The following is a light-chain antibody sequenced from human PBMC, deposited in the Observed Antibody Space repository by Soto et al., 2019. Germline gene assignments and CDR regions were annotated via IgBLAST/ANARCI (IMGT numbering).Light chain of an antibody. Sequence: DIQMTQSPSTLSASVGDTVTVTCRASQSVSSWLAWYQQKPGKAPKLLIHKASSLQSGVPSRFRGSGSGTDFTLPISSLQPDDFETYYCQHCYSYSEAFGQGTKVDIK. CDR2: KAS. CDR1: QSVSSW. V-gene: IGKV1-5*03. J-gene: IGKJ1*01. CDR3: QHCYSYSEA.